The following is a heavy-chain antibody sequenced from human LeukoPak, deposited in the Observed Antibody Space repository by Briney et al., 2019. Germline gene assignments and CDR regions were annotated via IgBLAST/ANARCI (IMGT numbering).Heavy chain of an antibody. V-gene: IGHV3-49*04. CDR3: TRTAFYYDILTGYSAGAAFDI. Sequence: GGTLRLFCTASGFTFGDYAMSWVRQAPGKGLEWVGFIRSKAYGGTTEYAASVKGRFTISRDDSKSIAYLQMNSLKTEDTAVYYCTRTAFYYDILTGYSAGAAFDIWGQGTMVTVSS. J-gene: IGHJ3*02. CDR2: IRSKAYGGTT. CDR1: GFTFGDYA. D-gene: IGHD3-9*01.